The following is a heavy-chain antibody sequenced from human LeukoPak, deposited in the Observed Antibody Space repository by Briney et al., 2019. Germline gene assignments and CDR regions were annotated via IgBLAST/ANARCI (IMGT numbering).Heavy chain of an antibody. CDR2: INPNGGGT. J-gene: IGHJ4*02. V-gene: IGHV1-2*02. D-gene: IGHD5-12*01. CDR1: GYTFTGYY. Sequence: ASVKVSCKASGYTFTGYYMHWVRQAPGQGLEWMGWINPNGGGTNYAQKFQGRVTMTRDTSISTAYMELSRLRSDDTAVYYCARDQADIVATITLDYWGQGTLVTVSS. CDR3: ARDQADIVATITLDY.